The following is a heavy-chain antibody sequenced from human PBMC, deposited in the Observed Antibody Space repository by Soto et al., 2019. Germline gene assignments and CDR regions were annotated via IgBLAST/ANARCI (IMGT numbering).Heavy chain of an antibody. Sequence: QVQLVESGGGVVQPGRSLRLSCAASGFTFNSYGMHWVRQAPGKGLEWVAVIWYDGSNKYYADSVKGRFTISRDNSKNTLYLQMNSLRAEDTAVYYCARERLRYCSGGSCWPFDYWGQGTLVTVSS. CDR1: GFTFNSYG. CDR3: ARERLRYCSGGSCWPFDY. CDR2: IWYDGSNK. J-gene: IGHJ4*02. V-gene: IGHV3-33*01. D-gene: IGHD2-15*01.